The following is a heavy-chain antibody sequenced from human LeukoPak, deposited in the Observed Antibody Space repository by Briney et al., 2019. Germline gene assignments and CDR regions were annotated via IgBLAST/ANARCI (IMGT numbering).Heavy chain of an antibody. Sequence: PSEPLTLPCSVSGGSISSCHWSWIRQPPEKGLEWSGYIYYSGSTNYNPSLKSRVTIPVDTSKNQSSLKQNSVTAADTAVYYCASAAEWLRFVNWGQGTLVTVSS. CDR3: ASAAEWLRFVN. J-gene: IGHJ5*02. CDR1: GGSISSCH. V-gene: IGHV4-59*08. CDR2: IYYSGST. D-gene: IGHD5-12*01.